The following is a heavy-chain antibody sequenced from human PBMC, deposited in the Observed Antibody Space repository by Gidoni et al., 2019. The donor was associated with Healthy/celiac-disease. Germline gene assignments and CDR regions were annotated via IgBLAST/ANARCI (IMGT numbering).Heavy chain of an antibody. CDR2: ISGSGGST. Sequence: EVQLLESGGGLVQPGGSLRLSCAASGFPFSSYAMSGVRQAPGKGLEWVSAISGSGGSTYYADSVKGRFTISRDNSKNTLYLQMNSLRAEDTAVYYCAKTGYYYYGMDVWGQGTTVTVSS. CDR1: GFPFSSYA. CDR3: AKTGYYYYGMDV. V-gene: IGHV3-23*01. D-gene: IGHD2-8*02. J-gene: IGHJ6*02.